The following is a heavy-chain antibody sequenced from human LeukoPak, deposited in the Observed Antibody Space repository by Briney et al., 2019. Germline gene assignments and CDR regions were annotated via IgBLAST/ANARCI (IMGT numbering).Heavy chain of an antibody. D-gene: IGHD2/OR15-2a*01. CDR3: ARGGLSIMGY. CDR2: INNDGSSA. J-gene: IGHJ4*02. V-gene: IGHV3-74*01. Sequence: GGSLRLSCAASGFTFNNYWIHWVRQVPGKGLVWVSRINNDGSSASYVDSVKGRFTISRDNAKNTLFLQMNSLRAEDTAVYFCARGGLSIMGYWGQGTLVTVSS. CDR1: GFTFNNYW.